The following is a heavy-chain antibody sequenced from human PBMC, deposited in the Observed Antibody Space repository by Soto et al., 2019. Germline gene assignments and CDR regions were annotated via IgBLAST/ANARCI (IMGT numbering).Heavy chain of an antibody. V-gene: IGHV4-39*01. CDR3: ARLYYDILTGYSGGPYFDY. CDR2: IYYSGST. Sequence: PSETLSLTCTVSGGSISSSSYYWGWIRQPPGKGLEWIGSIYYSGSTYYNPSLKSRVTISVDTSKNQFSLKLSPVTAADTAVYYCARLYYDILTGYSGGPYFDYWGQGTLVTVSS. D-gene: IGHD3-9*01. J-gene: IGHJ4*02. CDR1: GGSISSSSYY.